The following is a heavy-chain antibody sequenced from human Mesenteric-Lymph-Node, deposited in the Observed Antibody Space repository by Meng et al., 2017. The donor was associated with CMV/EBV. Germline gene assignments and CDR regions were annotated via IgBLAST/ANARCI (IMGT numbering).Heavy chain of an antibody. V-gene: IGHV3-21*01. CDR1: GFTFGDFS. CDR2: ISSSSTYI. J-gene: IGHJ4*02. D-gene: IGHD2-2*02. CDR3: AKAPGDLYPYYFDY. Sequence: GESLKISCVASGFTFGDFSMNWVRQAPGQGLEWVSSISSSSTYIYYADSVRGRFTISRDNAKASLHLQMSNLRVGDTAVYYCAKAPGDLYPYYFDYWGQGALVTVSS.